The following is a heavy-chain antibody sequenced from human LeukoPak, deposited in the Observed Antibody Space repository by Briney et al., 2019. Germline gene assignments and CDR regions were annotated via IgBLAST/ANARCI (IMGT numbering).Heavy chain of an antibody. V-gene: IGHV1-2*02. D-gene: IGHD6-13*01. CDR1: GYTFTGYY. CDR2: INPNSGGT. Sequence: GASVKVSCKASGYTFTGYYMHWVRQAPGQGLEWMGWINPNSGGTSYAQKFQGRVTMTRDTSISTAYMELSRLRSDDTAVYYCASATSSSPSDYWGQGTLVTVSS. J-gene: IGHJ4*02. CDR3: ASATSSSPSDY.